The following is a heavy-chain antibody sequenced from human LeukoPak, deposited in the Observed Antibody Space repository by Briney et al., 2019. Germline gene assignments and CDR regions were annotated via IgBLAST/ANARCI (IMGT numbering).Heavy chain of an antibody. CDR1: GFTFSSYA. J-gene: IGHJ1*01. D-gene: IGHD1-26*01. Sequence: GGSLRLSCVASGFTFSSYAMSWVRQAPGKGLEWVSAISGSGMTTHYAGSVKGRFSISRDNSKNTLYLQMNSLRAEDTALYYCAKKVVVGATSPYSDFQDWGQGTLVTVSS. CDR2: ISGSGMTT. V-gene: IGHV3-23*01. CDR3: AKKVVVGATSPYSDFQD.